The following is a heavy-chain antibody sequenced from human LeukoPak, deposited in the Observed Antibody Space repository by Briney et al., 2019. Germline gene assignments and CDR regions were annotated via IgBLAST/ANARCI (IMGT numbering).Heavy chain of an antibody. CDR3: ARGSKQQLVRAFDI. D-gene: IGHD6-13*01. CDR2: IYYSGST. J-gene: IGHJ3*02. CDR1: GGSISSHY. V-gene: IGHV4-59*11. Sequence: SETLSLTCTVSGGSISSHYWSWIRQPPGKGLEWIGYIYYSGSTNYNPSLKSRVTMSVDTSKNQFSLKLSSVTAADTAVYYCARGSKQQLVRAFDIWGQGTMVTVSS.